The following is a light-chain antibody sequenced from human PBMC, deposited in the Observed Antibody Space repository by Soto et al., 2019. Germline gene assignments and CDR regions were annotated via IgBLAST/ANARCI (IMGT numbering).Light chain of an antibody. V-gene: IGKV3-11*01. CDR1: QSISSN. J-gene: IGKJ1*01. Sequence: EVVLTQSPVTLSLSPSQRATLSCRASQSISSNLAWYHQKPGQAPRLLISDASTRATGIPARFSGSGSGTDFTLTISSLDPEDFAVYYCQQRSNWPPWPFGQGTKV. CDR3: QQRSNWPPWP. CDR2: DAS.